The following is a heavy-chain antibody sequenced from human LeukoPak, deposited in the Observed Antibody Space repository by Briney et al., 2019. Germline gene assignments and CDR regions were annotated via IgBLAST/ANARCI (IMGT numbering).Heavy chain of an antibody. CDR1: GFTFSSYP. CDR2: IGYDGVDK. D-gene: IGHD3-10*01. J-gene: IGHJ4*02. Sequence: GGSLRLSCTASGFTFSSYPMHWVRQAPGKGLEWVAVIGYDGVDKYYTDSVKGRFTISRDDSKSTLYLQMDSLRAEDTAVYYCARDSIRGAPDYLDLWGQGTLVTVSS. V-gene: IGHV3-30*04. CDR3: ARDSIRGAPDYLDL.